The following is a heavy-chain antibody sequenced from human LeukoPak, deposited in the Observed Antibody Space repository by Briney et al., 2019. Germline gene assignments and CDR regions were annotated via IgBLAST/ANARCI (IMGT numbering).Heavy chain of an antibody. V-gene: IGHV3-23*01. CDR1: GFTVSNNY. CDR2: ISGSGGST. D-gene: IGHD6-13*01. Sequence: GGSLRLSCAASGFTVSNNYMSWVRQAPGKGLEWVSAISGSGGSTYYADSVKGRFTISRDNSKNTLYLQMNSLRAEDTAVYYCAKDPFGAIAAAASSPTPDYYYYYGMDVWGQGTTVTVSS. CDR3: AKDPFGAIAAAASSPTPDYYYYYGMDV. J-gene: IGHJ6*02.